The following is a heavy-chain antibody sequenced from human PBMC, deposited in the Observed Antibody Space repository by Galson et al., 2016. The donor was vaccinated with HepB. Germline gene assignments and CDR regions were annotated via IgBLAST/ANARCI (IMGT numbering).Heavy chain of an antibody. CDR3: ARSGFALSSWFDS. CDR1: GYTFTNFD. V-gene: IGHV1-8*01. CDR2: MNPNSGNT. J-gene: IGHJ5*01. Sequence: SVKVSCKASGYTFTNFDINWVRQAPGQGLEWLGWMNPNSGNTDYAQNFQGRATMTRSSSTNTAYMELSSLSPEDTAVYYCARSGFALSSWFDSWGQGTLVLVSP. D-gene: IGHD2-21*01.